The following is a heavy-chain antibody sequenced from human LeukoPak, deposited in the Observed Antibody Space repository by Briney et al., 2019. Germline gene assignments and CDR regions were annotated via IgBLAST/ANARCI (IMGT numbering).Heavy chain of an antibody. CDR1: GDSITTSHY. D-gene: IGHD3-22*01. Sequence: SETLSLTCSVSGDSITTSHYWAWIRQTPGKGLEWIGSVYYSGNTYYSAPLKSRVTISVDTSKNQFSLKLSSVTAADTAVYFCASPRGDDSGGYYTWYFHHWGQGILVTVSS. CDR3: ASPRGDDSGGYYTWYFHH. V-gene: IGHV4-38-2*02. CDR2: VYYSGNT. J-gene: IGHJ1*01.